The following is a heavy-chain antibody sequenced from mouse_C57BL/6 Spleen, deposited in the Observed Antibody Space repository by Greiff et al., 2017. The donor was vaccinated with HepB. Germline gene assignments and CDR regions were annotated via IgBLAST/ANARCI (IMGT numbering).Heavy chain of an antibody. J-gene: IGHJ2*01. D-gene: IGHD1-1*01. V-gene: IGHV1-69*01. Sequence: QVHVKQPGAELVMPGASVKLSCKASGYTFTSYWMHWVKQRPGQGLEWIGEIDPSDSYTNYNQKFKGKSTLTVDKSSSTAYMQLSSLTSEDSAVYYCARSGSSSYFDYWGQGTTLTVSS. CDR2: IDPSDSYT. CDR3: ARSGSSSYFDY. CDR1: GYTFTSYW.